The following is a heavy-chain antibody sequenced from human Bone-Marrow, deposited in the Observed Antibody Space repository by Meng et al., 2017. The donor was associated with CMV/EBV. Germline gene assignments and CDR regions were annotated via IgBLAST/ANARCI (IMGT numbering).Heavy chain of an antibody. V-gene: IGHV1-2*02. CDR2: INPNSGGT. J-gene: IGHJ5*02. CDR1: GYTFTGYY. CDR3: ASPQRGWFDP. Sequence: KVSCKASGYTFTGYYMHWVRQAPGQGLEWMGWINPNSGGTNYAQKFQGRVTITADKSTSTAYMELSSLRSEDTAVYYCASPQRGWFDPWGQGTLVTVSS.